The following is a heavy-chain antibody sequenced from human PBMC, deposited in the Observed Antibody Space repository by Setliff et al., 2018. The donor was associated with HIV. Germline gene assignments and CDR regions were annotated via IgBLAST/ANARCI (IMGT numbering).Heavy chain of an antibody. CDR1: DPINGHW. J-gene: IGHJ3*02. D-gene: IGHD3-9*01. CDR2: IHYNGIT. CDR3: ARYKCINFACVGFDI. V-gene: IGHV4-59*11. Sequence: SETLSLTCTQESLRDPINGHWWSWIRQPPGKGLEWTGSIHYNGITHYNPSLKSRLTMSVDTSKNQVSLKLTSVTAADTAVYYCARYKCINFACVGFDIWGQGTVVTVSS.